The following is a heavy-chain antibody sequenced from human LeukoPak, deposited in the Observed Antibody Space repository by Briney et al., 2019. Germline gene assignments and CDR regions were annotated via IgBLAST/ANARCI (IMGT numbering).Heavy chain of an antibody. CDR1: GYSISSGYY. D-gene: IGHD4-23*01. J-gene: IGHJ4*02. CDR3: ARAGGRITVATGIFDY. Sequence: RSSETLSLTCTVSGYSISSGYYWGWIRQPPGKGLEWIGSIYHSGSTYYNPSLKSRVTISVDTSKNQFSLKLSSVTAADTAVYYCARAGGRITVATGIFDYWGQGTLVTVSS. V-gene: IGHV4-38-2*02. CDR2: IYHSGST.